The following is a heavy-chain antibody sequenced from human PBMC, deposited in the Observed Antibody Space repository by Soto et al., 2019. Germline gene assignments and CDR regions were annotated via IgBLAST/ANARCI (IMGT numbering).Heavy chain of an antibody. V-gene: IGHV4-30-4*01. J-gene: IGHJ4*02. CDR1: DGSISGGDFY. Sequence: KSSETLSLTXTVSDGSISGGDFYWSWIRQPPGKALEWIGFIYYSGSTYHNPSLKSRLSISVDTSKNQFSLKLSSVTAADTAVYYCARAIVVGLAPPPGNFDSWGQGTLVTVSS. D-gene: IGHD2-15*01. CDR3: ARAIVVGLAPPPGNFDS. CDR2: IYYSGST.